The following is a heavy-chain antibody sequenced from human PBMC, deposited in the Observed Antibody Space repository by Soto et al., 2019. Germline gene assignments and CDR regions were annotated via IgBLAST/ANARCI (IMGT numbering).Heavy chain of an antibody. CDR3: ASGTLRTIAAPDS. J-gene: IGHJ4*02. CDR1: GGSVSSGSYY. V-gene: IGHV4-61*01. D-gene: IGHD6-13*01. CDR2: IYYSGST. Sequence: PSETLSLTCTVSGGSVSSGSYYWSWIRQPPGKGLEWIGYIYYSGSTNYNPSLKSRVTISVDTSKNQFSLKFNSLTAADTAVYYFASGTLRTIAAPDSWGQGSLVTVSS.